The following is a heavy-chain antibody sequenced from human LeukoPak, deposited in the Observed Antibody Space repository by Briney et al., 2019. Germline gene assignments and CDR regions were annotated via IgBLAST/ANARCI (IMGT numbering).Heavy chain of an antibody. Sequence: NPGGSLRLSCAASGFTFSSYSMNWVRQAPGKGLEWVSSISSGSSYIYYADSVKGRFTISRDNAKNSLYLQMNSLRAEDTAVYYCASGAYCGGDCYSGDAFDIWGQGTMVTVSS. CDR1: GFTFSSYS. V-gene: IGHV3-21*01. CDR3: ASGAYCGGDCYSGDAFDI. CDR2: ISSGSSYI. D-gene: IGHD2-21*01. J-gene: IGHJ3*02.